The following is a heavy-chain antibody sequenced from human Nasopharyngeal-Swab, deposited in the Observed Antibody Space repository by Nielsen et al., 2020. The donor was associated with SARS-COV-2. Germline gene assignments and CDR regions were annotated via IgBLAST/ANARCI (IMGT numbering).Heavy chain of an antibody. CDR2: IYYSGSP. V-gene: IGHV4-61*01. CDR3: ARVRFGGYDSGLSYYYGIDI. J-gene: IGHJ6*02. CDR1: GGAVSSDSFC. Sequence: SETLSLTCTVSGGAVSSDSFCWSWIRQPPGKGLEWIGNIYYSGSPNYNPSLKSRVTISIDTSKNQFSLKLSSVTAADTAVYYCARVRFGGYDSGLSYYYGIDIWGQGTPVTVSS. D-gene: IGHD5-12*01.